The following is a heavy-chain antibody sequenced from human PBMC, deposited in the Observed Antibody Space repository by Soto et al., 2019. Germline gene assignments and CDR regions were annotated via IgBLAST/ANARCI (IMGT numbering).Heavy chain of an antibody. J-gene: IGHJ4*02. CDR1: GGSISSNTYY. Sequence: QLQLQESGPGLVKPLETLSLTCTVSGGSISSNTYYWGWIRQPPGKGLQWIGNIYYRGSTYYNPSLKRRVTMSVDTSQNQFSLTLASVTAADTVVYYCAIHSMPYRGDFDYWGQGTLVTVSS. CDR3: AIHSMPYRGDFDY. CDR2: IYYRGST. D-gene: IGHD3-10*01. V-gene: IGHV4-39*01.